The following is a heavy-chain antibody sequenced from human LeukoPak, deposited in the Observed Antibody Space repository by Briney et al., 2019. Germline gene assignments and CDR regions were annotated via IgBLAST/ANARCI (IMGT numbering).Heavy chain of an antibody. D-gene: IGHD6-19*01. CDR1: GDSVSSNSAA. CDR3: GRSGGEQWLGNWFDP. Sequence: SQTLSLTCAISGDSVSSNSAAWNWIRQSPSRGLEWLGRTYYRSKWYNDYAVSVKSRITINPDTPKNQFSLQLNSVTPEDTAVYYCGRSGGEQWLGNWFDPWGQGTLVTVSS. J-gene: IGHJ5*02. CDR2: TYYRSKWYN. V-gene: IGHV6-1*01.